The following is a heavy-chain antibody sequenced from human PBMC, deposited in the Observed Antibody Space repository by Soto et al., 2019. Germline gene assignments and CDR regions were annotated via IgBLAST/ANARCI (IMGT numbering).Heavy chain of an antibody. D-gene: IGHD6-19*01. J-gene: IGHJ6*02. CDR3: AREDQWRPSYYYYYYGMDV. CDR2: ISSSSSTI. CDR1: GFTFSSYS. Sequence: QPGGSLRLSCAASGFTFSSYSMNWVRQAPGKGLEWVSYISSSSSTIYYADSVKGRFTISRDNAKNSLYLQMNSLRDEDTAVYYCAREDQWRPSYYYYYYGMDVWGQGTTVTVSS. V-gene: IGHV3-48*02.